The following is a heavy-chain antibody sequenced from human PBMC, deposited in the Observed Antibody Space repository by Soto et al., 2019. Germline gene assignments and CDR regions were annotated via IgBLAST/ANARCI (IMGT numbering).Heavy chain of an antibody. CDR2: TNHSGST. V-gene: IGHV4-34*01. D-gene: IGHD2-2*01. CDR1: GGSFSGYY. J-gene: IGHJ6*02. Sequence: SETLSLPCAVYGGSFSGYYWSWIRQPPGNGLEWMGETNHSGSTNYNPSLKSRVNISVDTSKNQFSLKLSPVTAADTAVDYCARGQPQGMDVWGQGTTVTVSS. CDR3: ARGQPQGMDV.